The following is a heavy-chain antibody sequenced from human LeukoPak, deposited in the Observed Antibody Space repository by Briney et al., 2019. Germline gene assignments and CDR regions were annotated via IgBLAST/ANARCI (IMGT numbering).Heavy chain of an antibody. Sequence: GASVKVSCKASGYTFTSYGISWVLQAPGQGLAWVGWISTYNGNTNYGQTLQGRVTMTTDTSTSTAYMELRSLTSDDTAVYYCARWGGATTPFDYWGQGTLVTVSS. CDR1: GYTFTSYG. V-gene: IGHV1-18*01. D-gene: IGHD1-26*01. CDR3: ARWGGATTPFDY. CDR2: ISTYNGNT. J-gene: IGHJ4*02.